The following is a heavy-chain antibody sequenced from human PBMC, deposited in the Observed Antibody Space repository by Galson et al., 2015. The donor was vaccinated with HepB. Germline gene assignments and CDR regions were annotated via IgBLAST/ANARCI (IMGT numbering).Heavy chain of an antibody. J-gene: IGHJ4*02. D-gene: IGHD4-17*01. V-gene: IGHV3-30*18. CDR2: IPYDGSNK. CDR3: AKDGLRSSIGWDYFDY. Sequence: SLRLSCAASGFTFSSYGVHWVRQAPGKGLEWVAVIPYDGSNKYYADSVKGRFTISRDNSKNTLYLQMNSLRAEDTAVYYCAKDGLRSSIGWDYFDYWGQGTLVTVSS. CDR1: GFTFSSYG.